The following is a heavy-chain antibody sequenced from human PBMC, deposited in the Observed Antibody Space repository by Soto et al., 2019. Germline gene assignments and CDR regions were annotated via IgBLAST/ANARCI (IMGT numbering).Heavy chain of an antibody. J-gene: IGHJ4*02. V-gene: IGHV4-31*01. Sequence: QVQLQESGPGLVKPSQTLSLTCTVSGGSISTGGYYWTWIRQHPGKGLEWIGYIYYSGSTYYNPSLKSPGTISVDTSKNQFSLKPRSVTAGGTAGYYRARGLAETLFENLGQGTLVSGPS. CDR3: ARGLAETLFEN. CDR2: IYYSGST. CDR1: GGSISTGGYY.